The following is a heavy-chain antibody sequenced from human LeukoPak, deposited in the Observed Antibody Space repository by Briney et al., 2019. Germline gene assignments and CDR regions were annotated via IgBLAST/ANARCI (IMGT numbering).Heavy chain of an antibody. CDR2: IDGSSSRI. CDR3: ARRGTDYCTPSSCHPNWFAP. J-gene: IGHJ5*02. Sequence: PGGSLRLSCAASGFIFSDYYMSWMRQAPGKGLEWLSYIDGSSSRINYADSVKGRFTISRDNVKNSLYLQMNSPRAEDTAVYFCARRGTDYCTPSSCHPNWFAPWGQGTQVTVSS. CDR1: GFIFSDYY. D-gene: IGHD4-11*01. V-gene: IGHV3-11*03.